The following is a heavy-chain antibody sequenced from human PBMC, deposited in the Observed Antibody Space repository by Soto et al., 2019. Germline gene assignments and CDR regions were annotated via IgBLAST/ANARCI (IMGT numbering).Heavy chain of an antibody. D-gene: IGHD2-15*01. CDR1: GFTFDDYA. Sequence: DVQLVESGGGLVQPGRSLRLSCAASGFTFDDYAMHWVRQAPGKGLEWVSGISWNSGSIGYADSVKGRFTISRDNAKNSLYLQMNSLRAEDTALYYRAKDIGCSGGSCYFDAFDIWGQGTMVTVSS. V-gene: IGHV3-9*01. CDR3: AKDIGCSGGSCYFDAFDI. CDR2: ISWNSGSI. J-gene: IGHJ3*02.